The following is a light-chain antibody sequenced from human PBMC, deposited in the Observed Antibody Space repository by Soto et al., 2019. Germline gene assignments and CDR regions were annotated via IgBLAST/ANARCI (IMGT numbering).Light chain of an antibody. CDR1: SSDVGGYNY. CDR3: SSYAGSSNV. J-gene: IGLJ1*01. Sequence: VLTQPPSASGSPGQSVAISCTGTSSDVGGYNYVSWYQQHPGKAPKLMIYEVNKRPSGVPDRFSGSKSGNTASLTVSGLQAEDEADYYCSSYAGSSNVFGTGTK. V-gene: IGLV2-8*01. CDR2: EVN.